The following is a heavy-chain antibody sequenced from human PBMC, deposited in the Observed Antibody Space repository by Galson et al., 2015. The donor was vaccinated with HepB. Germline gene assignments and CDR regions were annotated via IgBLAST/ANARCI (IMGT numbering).Heavy chain of an antibody. D-gene: IGHD7-27*01. CDR3: AALPTGEY. CDR1: GFTFSDYY. Sequence: SLRLSCAASGFTFSDYYMSWLRQAPGKGLEWVSYIRSSGSITEYAASVKGRFTMSRDNSKNTVYLQMNSLRAEDTAVYYCAALPTGEYWGQGTTVTVSS. J-gene: IGHJ6*02. CDR2: IRSSGSIT. V-gene: IGHV3-11*01.